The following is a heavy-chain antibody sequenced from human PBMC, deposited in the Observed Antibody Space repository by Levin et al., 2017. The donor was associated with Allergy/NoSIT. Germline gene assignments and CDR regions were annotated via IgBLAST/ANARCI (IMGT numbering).Heavy chain of an antibody. J-gene: IGHJ5*02. CDR2: ISSSGSTI. D-gene: IGHD3-9*01. Sequence: GGSLRLSCAASGFTFSSYEMNWVRQAPGKGLEWVSYISSSGSTIYYADSVKGRFTISRDNAKNSLYLQMNSLRAEDTAVYYCARGPTPSYDILTGYYHPWGQGTLVTVSS. CDR3: ARGPTPSYDILTGYYHP. V-gene: IGHV3-48*03. CDR1: GFTFSSYE.